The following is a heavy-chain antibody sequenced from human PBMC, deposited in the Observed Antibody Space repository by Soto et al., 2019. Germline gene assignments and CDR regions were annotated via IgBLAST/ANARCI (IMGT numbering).Heavy chain of an antibody. Sequence: SETLSLTCTVSGGSISSSSYYWGWIRQPPGKGLEWIGSIYYSGSTYYNPSLKSRVTISVYTSKNQFSLKLSSVTAADTAVYYCARLIAAAGRWGQGTLVTVSS. CDR2: IYYSGST. V-gene: IGHV4-39*01. D-gene: IGHD6-13*01. CDR1: GGSISSSSYY. CDR3: ARLIAAAGR. J-gene: IGHJ4*02.